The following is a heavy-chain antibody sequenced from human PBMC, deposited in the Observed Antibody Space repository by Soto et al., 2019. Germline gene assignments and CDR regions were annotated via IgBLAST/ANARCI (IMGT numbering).Heavy chain of an antibody. CDR1: GGSISTSHW. CDR3: ASSGGGEDY. J-gene: IGHJ4*02. Sequence: QVQLQESGPGLVKPSGTLSLTCAVSGGSISTSHWWSWVRQPPGKGLEWIGEIYHSGSTNYNPSLKSPVTHSGDKSQNQFPLGLTSGTRADTAGFYWASSGGGEDYWGQGTLVTVSS. V-gene: IGHV4-4*02. D-gene: IGHD3-16*01. CDR2: IYHSGST.